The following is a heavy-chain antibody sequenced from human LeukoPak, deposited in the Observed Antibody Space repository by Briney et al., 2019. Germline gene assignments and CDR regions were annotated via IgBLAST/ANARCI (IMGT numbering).Heavy chain of an antibody. CDR1: GGSFSGYY. D-gene: IGHD3-10*01. J-gene: IGHJ5*02. V-gene: IGHV4-34*01. CDR2: INHSGST. Sequence: SETLSLTCAVYGGSFSGYYWSWIRQPPGKGLEWIGEINHSGSTNYNPSLKSRVTISVDTSKNQFSLKLSSVTAADTAVYYCARFGPYYYGSGSSTHENWFDPWGQGTLVTVSS. CDR3: ARFGPYYYGSGSSTHENWFDP.